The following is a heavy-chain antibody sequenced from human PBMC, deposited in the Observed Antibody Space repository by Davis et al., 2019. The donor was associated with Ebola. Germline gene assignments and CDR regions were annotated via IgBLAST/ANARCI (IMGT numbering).Heavy chain of an antibody. CDR2: ISGSGGST. V-gene: IGHV3-23*01. CDR1: GFTFSSYA. Sequence: GESLKISCAASGFTFSSYAMSWVRQAPGKGLEWVSAISGSGGSTYYADSVKGRFTISRDNSKNTLYLQMGSLRTEDMAVYYCARGISGTYSGFYAMDVWGQGTAVTVSS. D-gene: IGHD3-10*01. CDR3: ARGISGTYSGFYAMDV. J-gene: IGHJ6*02.